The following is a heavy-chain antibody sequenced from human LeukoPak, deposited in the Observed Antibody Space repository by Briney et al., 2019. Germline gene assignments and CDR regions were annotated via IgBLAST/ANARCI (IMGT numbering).Heavy chain of an antibody. J-gene: IGHJ4*02. CDR2: INPNSGGT. Sequence: ASVKVSCKASGYTFTGYYMHWVRQAPGQGLEWMGRINPNSGGTNYAQKFQGRVTITRDTSISTAYMELSRPRSDDTAVYYCARTENGSYMEYWGQGTLVTVYS. V-gene: IGHV1-2*06. CDR1: GYTFTGYY. D-gene: IGHD1-26*01. CDR3: ARTENGSYMEY.